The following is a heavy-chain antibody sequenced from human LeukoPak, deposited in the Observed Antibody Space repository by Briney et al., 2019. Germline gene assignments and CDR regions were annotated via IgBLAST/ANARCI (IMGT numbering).Heavy chain of an antibody. CDR2: ISYDGRDK. D-gene: IGHD4-23*01. CDR1: GFTFSRYA. Sequence: QPGGSLRLSCAASGFTFSRYAMHWVRQAPGKGLEWLAVISYDGRDKYHADLVMGRSTISRDNSKSTLYLQMNSLRVEDTAVYYCARDAGGNSADYYFDYWGQGTLVTVSS. J-gene: IGHJ4*02. V-gene: IGHV3-30*04. CDR3: ARDAGGNSADYYFDY.